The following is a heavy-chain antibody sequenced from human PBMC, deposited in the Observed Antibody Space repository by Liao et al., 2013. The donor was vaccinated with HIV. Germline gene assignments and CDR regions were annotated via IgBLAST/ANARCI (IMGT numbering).Heavy chain of an antibody. CDR2: IYTSGSA. V-gene: IGHV4-4*07. Sequence: QVQLLESGPGLVKPSETLSLTCTVSGDSISSHYWSWIRQPAGKGLEWIGRIYTSGSANYNPSLKSRVTISIDTSKNQFSLNLSSVTAADTAVYYCARGERAVAAYYYYLDVWGRGTTVTVSS. J-gene: IGHJ6*03. D-gene: IGHD6-19*01. CDR3: ARGERAVAAYYYYLDV. CDR1: GDSISSHY.